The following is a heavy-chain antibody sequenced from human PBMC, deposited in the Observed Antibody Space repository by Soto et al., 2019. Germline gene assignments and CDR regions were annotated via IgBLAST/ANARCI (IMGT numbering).Heavy chain of an antibody. CDR2: ISYDGSNK. CDR3: ARDVTIAVAGY. V-gene: IGHV3-30-3*01. Sequence: GGSLRLSCAASGFTFSSYAMHWVRQAPGKGLEWVAVISYDGSNKYYADSVKGRFTISRDNSKNTLYLQMNSLRAEDTAVYYCARDVTIAVAGYWGQGTLVTVSS. CDR1: GFTFSSYA. J-gene: IGHJ4*02. D-gene: IGHD6-19*01.